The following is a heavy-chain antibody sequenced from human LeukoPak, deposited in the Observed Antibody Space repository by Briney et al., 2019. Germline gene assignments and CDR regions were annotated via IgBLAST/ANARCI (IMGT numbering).Heavy chain of an antibody. V-gene: IGHV4-30-2*01. CDR2: IYHSGST. D-gene: IGHD6-6*01. J-gene: IGHJ4*02. CDR3: ARAVKAARFGHFDY. Sequence: SETLSLTCTVSGGSISSGGYYWSWIRQPPGKGLGWFGYIYHSGSTYYNPSLKSRVTISVDRSKNQFSLKLSSVTAADTAVYYCARAVKAARFGHFDYWGQGTLVTVSS. CDR1: GGSISSGGYY.